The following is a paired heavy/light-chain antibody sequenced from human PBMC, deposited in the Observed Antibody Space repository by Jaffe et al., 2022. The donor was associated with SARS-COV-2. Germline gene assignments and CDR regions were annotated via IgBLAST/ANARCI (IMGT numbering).Light chain of an antibody. CDR2: LNSDGSH. V-gene: IGLV4-69*01. J-gene: IGLJ3*02. CDR3: QTWGTDIQV. Sequence: QLVLTQSPSASASLGASVKLTCTLSSGHSSYAIAWHQHQQPEKGPRYLMKLNSDGSHSKGDGIPDRFSGSSSGAERYLTISSLQSEDEADYYCQTWGTDIQVFGGGTKLTVL. CDR1: SGHSSYA.
Heavy chain of an antibody. CDR1: GGSISRYY. CDR2: IYNSGST. V-gene: IGHV4-59*01. D-gene: IGHD4-17*01. CDR3: ARLEASANYAAGTTLTK. J-gene: IGHJ4*02. Sequence: QVQLQESGPGLVKPSETLSLTCTVSGGSISRYYWSWIRQPPGKGLEWIAYIYNSGSTKYNSSLKSRATISVDTSKNQFSLKLSSVTAADTAVYYCARLEASANYAAGTTLTKWGQGTLVTVSA.